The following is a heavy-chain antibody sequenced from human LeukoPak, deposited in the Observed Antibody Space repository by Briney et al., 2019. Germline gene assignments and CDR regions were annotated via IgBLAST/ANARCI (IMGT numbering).Heavy chain of an antibody. CDR3: ARQGAPYYDLLTGYYGVPNWFDP. CDR2: IYPGDSDT. J-gene: IGHJ5*02. CDR1: GYSFTSYW. Sequence: GESLKISCEGSGYSFTSYWIGWVRQMPGKGPEWMGIIYPGDSDTRYSPSFQGQVTISADKSISTAYLQCSSLKASDTAMYYCARQGAPYYDLLTGYYGVPNWFDPWGQGTLVTVSS. D-gene: IGHD3-9*01. V-gene: IGHV5-51*01.